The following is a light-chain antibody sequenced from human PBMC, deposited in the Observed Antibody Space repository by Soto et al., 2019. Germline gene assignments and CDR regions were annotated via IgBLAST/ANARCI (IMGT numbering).Light chain of an antibody. V-gene: IGLV2-11*01. Sequence: QSALTQPHSVSGSPGQSVTISCTGTSSDVGGYNYVSWYQHHPGKAPKPIIYDVSERPSGVPDRFSGSKSGNTGNTASLTISGLQAEDEADYYCCSYAGSYTHVFGSGTKLTVL. CDR3: CSYAGSYTHV. J-gene: IGLJ6*01. CDR1: SSDVGGYNY. CDR2: DVS.